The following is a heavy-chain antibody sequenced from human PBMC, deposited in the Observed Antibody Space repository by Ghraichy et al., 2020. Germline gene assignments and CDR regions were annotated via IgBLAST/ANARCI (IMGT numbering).Heavy chain of an antibody. D-gene: IGHD1-1*01. CDR1: GGSVTTRNW. J-gene: IGHJ3*01. CDR3: ARVFYSPWELDARDSFDL. Sequence: SETLSLTCAVSGGSVTTRNWWSWVRQSRGKGLEWIGEIFRTGQTMYSPSLQSRVTISLDQSKNQFALNLTSVTAADTAVYYCARVFYSPWELDARDSFDLWGRGMMVIVSS. V-gene: IGHV4-4*02. CDR2: IFRTGQT.